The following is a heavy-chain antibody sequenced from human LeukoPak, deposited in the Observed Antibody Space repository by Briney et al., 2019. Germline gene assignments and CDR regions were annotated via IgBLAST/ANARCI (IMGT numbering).Heavy chain of an antibody. J-gene: IGHJ4*02. Sequence: GESLKISCKGSGYSLTSYWIGWVRQMPGKGLEWMGIIYPGDSDTRYSPSFQGQVTISADKSISTAYLQWSNLKASDTAMYYCATFYDSSGYYVDYWGQGTLVTVSS. CDR3: ATFYDSSGYYVDY. CDR1: GYSLTSYW. D-gene: IGHD3-22*01. CDR2: IYPGDSDT. V-gene: IGHV5-51*01.